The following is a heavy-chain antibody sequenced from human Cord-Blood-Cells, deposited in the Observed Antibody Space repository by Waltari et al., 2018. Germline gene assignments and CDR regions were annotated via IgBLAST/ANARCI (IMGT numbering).Heavy chain of an antibody. D-gene: IGHD1-1*01. CDR3: ARGEGRTTDGNNWFDP. CDR2: IIPIFGTA. CDR1: GGTFSSYA. V-gene: IGHV1-69*06. Sequence: QVQLVQSGAEVKKPGSSVKVSCKASGGTFSSYAISWVRQAPGQGLEWMGGIIPIFGTANYAQKFQGRVTITADKCTSTAYMELSSLRAEDTAVYYCARGEGRTTDGNNWFDPWGQGTLVTVSS. J-gene: IGHJ5*02.